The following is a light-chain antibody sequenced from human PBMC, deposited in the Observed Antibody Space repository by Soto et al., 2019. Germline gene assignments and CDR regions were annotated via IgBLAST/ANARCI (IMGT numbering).Light chain of an antibody. CDR3: HQRQSWPRT. CDR1: QSVFSSY. Sequence: NRVLSGKKRDLVCRRTSQSVFSSYLAWYQKKPGQAPRLLIYGASSRATGFPDRFSGSGSGTDFTFTISSLEPEEFAVYYCHQRQSWPRTFGQGTRVEIK. J-gene: IGKJ1*01. V-gene: IGKV3-20*01. CDR2: GAS.